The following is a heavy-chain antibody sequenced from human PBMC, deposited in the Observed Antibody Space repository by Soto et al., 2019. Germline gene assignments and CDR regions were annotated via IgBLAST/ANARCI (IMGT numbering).Heavy chain of an antibody. CDR3: ARFSYYYASGSPFDH. CDR1: GFSLSSNGMS. Sequence: SGPTLVNPTETLTLTCTFSGFSLSSNGMSVSWIRQPPGQALEWLAVIDWDGDQYYTTSLKTRLTVSKDTSKNQVVLRLTNVDLGDTATYFCARFSYYYASGSPFDHWGQGILVTVSS. J-gene: IGHJ4*02. D-gene: IGHD3-10*01. CDR2: IDWDGDQ. V-gene: IGHV2-70*12.